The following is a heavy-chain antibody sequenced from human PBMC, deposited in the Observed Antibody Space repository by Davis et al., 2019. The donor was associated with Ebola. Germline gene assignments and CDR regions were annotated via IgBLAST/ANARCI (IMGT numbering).Heavy chain of an antibody. D-gene: IGHD2-8*02. CDR1: GYTFTRYW. CDR3: ASLRRTITGMDDGFDI. V-gene: IGHV5-51*01. CDR2: IYPGDSDT. J-gene: IGHJ3*02. Sequence: GGSLRLSCKASGYTFTRYWIVWVRQMPGKGLEWMGIIYPGDSDTRYSPSFRGQVTISADKSTRTAYLQWGRLKASDTAMYYCASLRRTITGMDDGFDIWGQGTMVTVSS.